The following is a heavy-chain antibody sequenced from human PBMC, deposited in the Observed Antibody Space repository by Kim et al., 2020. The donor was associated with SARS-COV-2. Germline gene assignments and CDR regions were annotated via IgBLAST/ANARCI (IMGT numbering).Heavy chain of an antibody. D-gene: IGHD1-1*01. J-gene: IGHJ4*02. CDR2: IYYSGNT. CDR1: GGSISSGDYY. Sequence: SETLSLTCTVSGGSISSGDYYWSWIRQPPGKGLEGIGYIYYSGNTYYNPSLKSRVTISVDTSKNQFSLKLSSVTAADTAVYYCARDHDGRFDYWGQGTLVTVSS. V-gene: IGHV4-30-4*01. CDR3: ARDHDGRFDY.